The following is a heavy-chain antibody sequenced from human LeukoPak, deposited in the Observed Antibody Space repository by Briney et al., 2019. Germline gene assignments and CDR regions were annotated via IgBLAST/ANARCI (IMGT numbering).Heavy chain of an antibody. CDR3: ARLPIVVVPATNFDS. D-gene: IGHD2-2*01. CDR1: GGSISSSSYY. Sequence: KPSETLSLTCTVSGGSISSSSYYWGWIRQPPGKGLEWIGSINYSGSTYYNPSLKSRVTIFVDTSKNQFSLKLNSVTAADTAVYFCARLPIVVVPATNFDSWGQGTLVTVSS. J-gene: IGHJ4*02. V-gene: IGHV4-39*01. CDR2: INYSGST.